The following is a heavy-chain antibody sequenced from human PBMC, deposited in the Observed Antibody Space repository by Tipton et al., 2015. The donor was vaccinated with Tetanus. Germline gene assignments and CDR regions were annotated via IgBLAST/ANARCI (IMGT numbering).Heavy chain of an antibody. V-gene: IGHV3-23*01. Sequence: SLRLSCAASGFTFSSYAMSWVRQAPGKGLEWVSAISESGGVTYYADSVRGRFTLSRDNSKNTLYLQMNSLRAEDTAVYYCAKDPGSGWYLWYFDLWGRGTLVTVSS. CDR3: AKDPGSGWYLWYFDL. CDR2: ISESGGVT. CDR1: GFTFSSYA. J-gene: IGHJ2*01. D-gene: IGHD6-19*01.